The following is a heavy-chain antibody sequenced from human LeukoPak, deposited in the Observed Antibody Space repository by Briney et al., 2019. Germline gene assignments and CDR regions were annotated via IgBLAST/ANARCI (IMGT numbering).Heavy chain of an antibody. CDR1: GGSISSGGYY. CDR2: IYYSGST. V-gene: IGHV4-31*03. J-gene: IGHJ6*02. CDR3: ARNYLGPRDGSGGNPYYYGMDV. D-gene: IGHD3-10*01. Sequence: SETLSLTCTVSGGSISSGGYYWSWIRQHPGKGLEWIGYIYYSGSTYYNPSLKSRVTISVDTSKNQFSLKLSSVTAADTAVYYCARNYLGPRDGSGGNPYYYGMDVWGQGTTVTVSS.